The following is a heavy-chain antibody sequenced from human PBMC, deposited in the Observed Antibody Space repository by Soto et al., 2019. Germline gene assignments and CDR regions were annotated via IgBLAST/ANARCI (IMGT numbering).Heavy chain of an antibody. J-gene: IGHJ2*01. Sequence: EVQLVESGGGLVQPGGSLRLSCAASGFTFSDYYMDWVRQVPGKGLEWVGRTRNKANGYTTEYAASVKGRFIVSRDDSKNSLYLQMNSLKTEDTAVFYCARGREGWYFDLWGRGTLVTVSS. CDR3: ARGREGWYFDL. V-gene: IGHV3-72*01. CDR2: TRNKANGYTT. CDR1: GFTFSDYY.